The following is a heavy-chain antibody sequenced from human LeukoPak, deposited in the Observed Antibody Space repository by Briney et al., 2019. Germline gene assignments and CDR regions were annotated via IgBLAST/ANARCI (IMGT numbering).Heavy chain of an antibody. D-gene: IGHD4-17*01. Sequence: SQTLSLTCTVSGASISSYYWSWIRQPPGKGLEWMGFIYYSGSSYYNPSLKSRVTMSVDTSKNQFSLKLTSVTAADTAFYYCAGADRHDYGEDYWGQGTLVTVSS. V-gene: IGHV4-59*04. CDR3: AGADRHDYGEDY. CDR1: GASISSYY. J-gene: IGHJ4*02. CDR2: IYYSGSS.